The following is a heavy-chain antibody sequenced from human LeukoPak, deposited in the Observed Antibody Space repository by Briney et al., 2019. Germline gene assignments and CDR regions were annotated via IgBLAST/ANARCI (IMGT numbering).Heavy chain of an antibody. CDR2: IYYSGST. Sequence: PSETLSLTCTVSGGSISSYYWSWIRQPPGKGLEWIGYIYYSGSTNYNPSLKSRVTISVDTSKNQFSLKLSPVTAADTAVYYCASGGLRMSAYYYYGMDVWGQGTTVTVSS. J-gene: IGHJ6*02. V-gene: IGHV4-59*08. CDR1: GGSISSYY. CDR3: ASGGLRMSAYYYYGMDV. D-gene: IGHD4-17*01.